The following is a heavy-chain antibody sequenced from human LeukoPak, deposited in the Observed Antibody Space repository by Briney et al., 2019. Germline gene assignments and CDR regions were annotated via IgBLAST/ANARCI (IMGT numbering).Heavy chain of an antibody. CDR2: IYYSGST. Sequence: SETLSPTCTVSGGSISSYYWSWIRQPPGKGLEWIGYIYYSGSTSYNPSLKSRVTISVDTSKNHFSLRLSSVTAADTAVYYCAREVIATAGYDYWGQGTLVTVSS. D-gene: IGHD6-13*01. V-gene: IGHV4-59*01. CDR1: GGSISSYY. J-gene: IGHJ4*02. CDR3: AREVIATAGYDY.